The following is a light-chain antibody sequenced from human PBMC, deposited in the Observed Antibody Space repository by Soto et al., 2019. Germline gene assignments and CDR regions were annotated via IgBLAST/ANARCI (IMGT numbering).Light chain of an antibody. CDR3: QQYNNWPLT. V-gene: IGKV3-15*01. CDR1: QSFSSK. J-gene: IGKJ4*01. CDR2: GAS. Sequence: EIMMTQSPATLSVSPGERVTLSCRASQSFSSKVAWYQQKPGQAPRLLMYGASTRATDIPARFSGSGSGTEFTLTLSSLQSEDFAVYYCQQYNNWPLTFGGGTKVEIK.